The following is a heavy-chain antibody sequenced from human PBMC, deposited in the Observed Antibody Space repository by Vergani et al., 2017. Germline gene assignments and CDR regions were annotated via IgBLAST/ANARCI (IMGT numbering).Heavy chain of an antibody. J-gene: IGHJ4*02. Sequence: QVQLQESGPGLVKPSETLSLTCTVSGGSISSYYWSWIRQPPGKGLEWIRYISYSGSTNYNPSLKSRVTISVDTSKNQFSLKLSSVTAADTAVYYCARVRARITIFDYWGQGTLVTVSS. V-gene: IGHV4-59*01. CDR1: GGSISSYY. D-gene: IGHD3-3*01. CDR2: ISYSGST. CDR3: ARVRARITIFDY.